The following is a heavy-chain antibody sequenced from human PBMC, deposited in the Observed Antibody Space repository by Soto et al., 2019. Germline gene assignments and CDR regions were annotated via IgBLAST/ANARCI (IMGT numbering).Heavy chain of an antibody. CDR3: ERWQGPSITIFGVVHAGSPHYHYGMDF. D-gene: IGHD3-3*01. CDR2: MNPNSGNT. CDR1: GYTFTSYD. V-gene: IGHV1-8*01. Sequence: ASVKVSCKASGYTFTSYDINWVRQATGEGLEWMGWMNPNSGNTGYAQKFQGRVTMTRNTSISTASMELRSQRSEDTAGYYCERWQGPSITIFGVVHAGSPHYHYGMDFWGQGTRVTVS. J-gene: IGHJ6*02.